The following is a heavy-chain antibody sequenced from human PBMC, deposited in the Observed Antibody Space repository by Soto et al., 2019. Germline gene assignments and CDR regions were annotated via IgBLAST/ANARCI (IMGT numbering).Heavy chain of an antibody. Sequence: SLMLPLPCSVSGGSIGSYCCRCIRQHPGKGLEWIGYIYYSGSTNYNPSLKSRVTISVDTSKNQFSLKLSSVTAADTAVYYCASGWHYYDSSGYYIEGGFDPCGEGTLVTGSS. CDR2: IYYSGST. D-gene: IGHD3-22*01. CDR1: GGSIGSYC. V-gene: IGHV4-59*01. CDR3: ASGWHYYDSSGYYIEGGFDP. J-gene: IGHJ5*02.